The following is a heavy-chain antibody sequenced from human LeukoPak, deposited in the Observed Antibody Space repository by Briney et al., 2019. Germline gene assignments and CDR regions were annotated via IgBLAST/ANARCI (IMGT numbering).Heavy chain of an antibody. Sequence: GSVRVSCAASGYTFSGYYMHWVRQAPGEGVEWVGWIKRDDGKTKYGEKVQGRVTMTTHTSTSTTYMELRSLRSDDTAVYYCARDLGVTTNDPFEYWGQGTLVTVPS. CDR3: ARDLGVTTNDPFEY. CDR1: GYTFSGYY. J-gene: IGHJ4*02. V-gene: IGHV1-18*04. D-gene: IGHD4-11*01. CDR2: IKRDDGKT.